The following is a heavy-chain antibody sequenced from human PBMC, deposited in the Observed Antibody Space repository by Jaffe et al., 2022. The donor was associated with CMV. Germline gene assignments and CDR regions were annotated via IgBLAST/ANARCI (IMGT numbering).Heavy chain of an antibody. D-gene: IGHD3-10*01. V-gene: IGHV3-43*01. CDR3: ARSSSGSYYNGAFDI. J-gene: IGHJ3*02. CDR2: ISWDGGST. CDR1: GFTFDDYT. Sequence: EVQLVESGGVVVQPGGSLRLSCAASGFTFDDYTMHWVRQAPGKGLEWVSLISWDGGSTYYADSVKGRFTISRDNSKNSLYLQMNSLRTEDTALYYCARSSSGSYYNGAFDIWGQGTMVTVSS.